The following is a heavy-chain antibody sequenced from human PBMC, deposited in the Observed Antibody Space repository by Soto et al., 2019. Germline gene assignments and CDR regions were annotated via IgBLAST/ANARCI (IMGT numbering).Heavy chain of an antibody. CDR2: IHYSGST. J-gene: IGHJ4*02. CDR3: ARDLYKDPEYYFDY. Sequence: PSETLSLTCSVSGGSISSGDYYWSLILQPPGKGLEWIGYIHYSGSTYYNPSLKSRVTISVDTSKNQFSLKLSSVTAAHTAVYYCARDLYKDPEYYFDYWGQGTLVTVS. V-gene: IGHV4-30-4*01. D-gene: IGHD1-1*01. CDR1: GGSISSGDYY.